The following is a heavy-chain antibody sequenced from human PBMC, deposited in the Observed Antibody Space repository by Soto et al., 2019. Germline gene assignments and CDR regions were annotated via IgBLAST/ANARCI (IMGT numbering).Heavy chain of an antibody. J-gene: IGHJ4*02. V-gene: IGHV1-69*13. D-gene: IGHD2-21*02. CDR2: IIPLFGTA. CDR3: AKVKVTRAYYFDY. Sequence: SVKVSCKASGGTFSTYAIDWVRQAPGQGLEWMGGIIPLFGTAKYAQNFQGRITITADESTNTAYMELRSLRSQDTAVYYCAKVKVTRAYYFDYWGQGTLVTVSS. CDR1: GGTFSTYA.